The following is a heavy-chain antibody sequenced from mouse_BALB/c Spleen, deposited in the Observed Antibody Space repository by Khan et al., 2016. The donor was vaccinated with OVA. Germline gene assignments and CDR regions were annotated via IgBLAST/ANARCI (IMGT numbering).Heavy chain of an antibody. J-gene: IGHJ1*01. CDR2: INTETGEP. CDR1: GYTFTDYS. CDR3: VVRSHWYFDV. Sequence: QIQLVQSGPELKKPGETVKISCKASGYTFTDYSMNWVKQAPGKGLKWMGWINTETGEPTYADDFKGRFAFSLETSASTAYLQINNLKNEDTATXLCVVRSHWYFDVWGAGTTVTVSS. V-gene: IGHV9-2-1*01.